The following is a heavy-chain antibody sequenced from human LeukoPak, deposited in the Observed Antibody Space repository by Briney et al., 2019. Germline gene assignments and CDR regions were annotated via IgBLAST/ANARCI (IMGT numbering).Heavy chain of an antibody. CDR2: IWEDGSNK. Sequence: PGGSLRLSCAASGFTFSSYGMHWVRQAPGKGLGWVAVIWEDGSNKYYADSVKGRFTIPRDNSKNTLYLQMNSLRAEDTAVYYCARAEVPAAIKSGAFDIWGQGTMVTVSS. CDR3: ARAEVPAAIKSGAFDI. CDR1: GFTFSSYG. J-gene: IGHJ3*02. D-gene: IGHD2-2*01. V-gene: IGHV3-33*01.